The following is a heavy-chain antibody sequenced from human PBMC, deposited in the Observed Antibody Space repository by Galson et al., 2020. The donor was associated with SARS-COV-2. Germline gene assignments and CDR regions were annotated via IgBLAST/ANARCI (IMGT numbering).Heavy chain of an antibody. V-gene: IGHV3-33*01. J-gene: IGHJ1*01. CDR3: VTDPPDSGGAFGD. CDR1: GFTFNTHA. D-gene: IGHD3-10*01. Sequence: GGSLRLSCGASGFTFNTHAMHWVRQASGKGLEWVAMIWSDRPNRYYPDSVKGRFTISRDNSKNTVYLEINSLRPEDTAVYYCVTDPPDSGGAFGDWGQGSQGTVS. CDR2: IWSDRPNR.